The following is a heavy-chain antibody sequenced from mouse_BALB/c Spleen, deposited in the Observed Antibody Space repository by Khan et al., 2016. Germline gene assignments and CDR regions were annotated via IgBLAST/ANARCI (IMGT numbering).Heavy chain of an antibody. CDR2: INPDSSRI. J-gene: IGHJ1*01. V-gene: IGHV4-1*02. D-gene: IGHD1-1*01. Sequence: EVQLQESGGGLVQPGGSLKLSCAASGFAFSRYWMSWVRQAPGKGLEWIGDINPDSSRINYTPYLKDKSIISRDNANNTLYLQLSKLRSEDTALYYGSSTFWYIDVWGAGTTVTVSS. CDR1: GFAFSRYW. CDR3: SSTFWYIDV.